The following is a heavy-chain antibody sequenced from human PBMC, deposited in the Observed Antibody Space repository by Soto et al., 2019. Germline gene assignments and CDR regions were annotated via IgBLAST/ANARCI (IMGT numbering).Heavy chain of an antibody. J-gene: IGHJ4*02. V-gene: IGHV3-23*01. D-gene: IGHD4-17*01. CDR2: VSGHDGST. Sequence: EVQLLESGGGLVQPGGSLRLSCAASGFTFGSYSMTWVRQAPGKGLEWVSSVSGHDGSTHYADSMKGRFTISRDTSKNMLFLQMNSLRADDTAVYYCAKDHPGQGDYGDSALRTYWGQGTLVTVSS. CDR1: GFTFGSYS. CDR3: AKDHPGQGDYGDSALRTY.